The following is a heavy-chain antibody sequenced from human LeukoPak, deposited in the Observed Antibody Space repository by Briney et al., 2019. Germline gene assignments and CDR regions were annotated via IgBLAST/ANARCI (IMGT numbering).Heavy chain of an antibody. V-gene: IGHV1-8*01. Sequence: ASVKVSCKASGYTFTSYDINWVRQATGQGLEWMGWMNPNSGNTGYAQKFQGRVTMTRNISISTAYMELSSLRSEDTAVYYCARGPLVAATRDYYYGMDVWGQGTTVTVSS. CDR1: GYTFTSYD. D-gene: IGHD2-15*01. CDR3: ARGPLVAATRDYYYGMDV. J-gene: IGHJ6*02. CDR2: MNPNSGNT.